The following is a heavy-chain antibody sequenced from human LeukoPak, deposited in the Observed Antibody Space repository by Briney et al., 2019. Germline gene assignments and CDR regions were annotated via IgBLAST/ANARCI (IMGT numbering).Heavy chain of an antibody. Sequence: SETLSLTCTVSGGSISSYYWSWIRQPPGKGLEWIGYIYYSGSTNYNPSLKSRVTISVDTSKNQFSLKLSSVTAADTAVYYCARELSGSMAFWGQGTLVTVSS. CDR3: ARELSGSMAF. V-gene: IGHV4-59*01. CDR2: IYYSGST. J-gene: IGHJ4*02. D-gene: IGHD3-22*01. CDR1: GGSISSYY.